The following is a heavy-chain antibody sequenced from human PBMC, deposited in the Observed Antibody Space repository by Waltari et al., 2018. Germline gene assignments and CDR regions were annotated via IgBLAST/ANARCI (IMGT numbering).Heavy chain of an antibody. J-gene: IGHJ4*02. CDR3: ARDRGRGLYLDT. D-gene: IGHD2-15*01. Sequence: QLQLQESGPGLVKPSGTLSLICAVSGDSMSVTHWWSWVRQSPGKGLEWIGQVHGSGRTNYNPSSASRVTVSLDTSTYHFALKLTSATAADTALYFCARDRGRGLYLDTWGQGTLVTVSP. CDR1: GDSMSVTHW. V-gene: IGHV4-4*02. CDR2: VHGSGRT.